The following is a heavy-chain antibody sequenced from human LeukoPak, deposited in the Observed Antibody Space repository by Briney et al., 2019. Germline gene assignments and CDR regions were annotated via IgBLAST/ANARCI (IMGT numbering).Heavy chain of an antibody. CDR2: IYPGDSDT. V-gene: IGHV5-51*01. Sequence: GESLKISCKGSGYSFTNYWIGWVRQMPGKGLELMGMIYPGDSDTRYSPSFQGQVTISADKSISTAYLQWSSLKASDTAMYYCARLDYYGSGSLLEWGQGTLATVSS. CDR1: GYSFTNYW. J-gene: IGHJ4*02. CDR3: ARLDYYGSGSLLE. D-gene: IGHD3-10*01.